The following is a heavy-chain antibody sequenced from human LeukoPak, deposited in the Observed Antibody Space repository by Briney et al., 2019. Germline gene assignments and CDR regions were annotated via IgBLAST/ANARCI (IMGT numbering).Heavy chain of an antibody. V-gene: IGHV4-59*01. CDR2: IYYSGST. D-gene: IGHD1-26*01. Sequence: MSSETLSLTCTVSGGSISSYYWSWIRQPPGKGLEWIGYIYYSGSTNSNPSLKSRVTISVDTSKNQFSLKLSSVTAADTAVYYCARVQYLRMGNAFDIWGRGTMVTVSS. CDR3: ARVQYLRMGNAFDI. CDR1: GGSISSYY. J-gene: IGHJ3*02.